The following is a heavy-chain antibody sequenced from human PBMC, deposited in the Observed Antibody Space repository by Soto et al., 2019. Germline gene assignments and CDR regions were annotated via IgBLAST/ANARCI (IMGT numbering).Heavy chain of an antibody. Sequence: GGSLRLSCAASGFTFSSYWMSWVRQAPGKGLEWVANIKQDGSEKYYVDSVKGRFTISRDNAKNSLYLQMNSLGAEDTAVYYCARSGAVRGVIITAWDYYYYMDVWGKGTTVTVSS. CDR2: IKQDGSEK. D-gene: IGHD3-10*01. V-gene: IGHV3-7*01. J-gene: IGHJ6*03. CDR1: GFTFSSYW. CDR3: ARSGAVRGVIITAWDYYYYMDV.